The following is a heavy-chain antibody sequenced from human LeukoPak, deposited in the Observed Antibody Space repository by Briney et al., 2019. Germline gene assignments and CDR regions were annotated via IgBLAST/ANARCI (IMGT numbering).Heavy chain of an antibody. CDR3: ARDRGIWMDV. CDR2: ISSSSSYI. D-gene: IGHD2-15*01. V-gene: IGHV3-21*01. Sequence: PGGSLRLSCAASGFTFSSYSMNWVRQAPGKGLEWVSSISSSSSYIYYADSVKGRFTISRDNAKNSLYLQMDSLRAEDTAVYYCARDRGIWMDVWGKGTTVTVSS. J-gene: IGHJ6*04. CDR1: GFTFSSYS.